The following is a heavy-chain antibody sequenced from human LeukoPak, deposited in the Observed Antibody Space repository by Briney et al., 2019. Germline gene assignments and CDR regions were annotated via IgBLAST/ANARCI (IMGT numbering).Heavy chain of an antibody. CDR3: ARDGYYYDSSGSDY. CDR2: INPDSGDT. Sequence: ASVKVSCKASGYTFTDYYIHWVRQAPGQGLEWMGWINPDSGDTAYAQEFQGRVTMTRATSISTTYMDLSRLRSDDTAVYYCARDGYYYDSSGSDYWGQGTLVTVSS. CDR1: GYTFTDYY. V-gene: IGHV1-2*02. D-gene: IGHD3-22*01. J-gene: IGHJ4*02.